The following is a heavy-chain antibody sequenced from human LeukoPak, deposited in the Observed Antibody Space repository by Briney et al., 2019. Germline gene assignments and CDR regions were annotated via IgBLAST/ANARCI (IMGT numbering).Heavy chain of an antibody. CDR1: GYTFTGYY. D-gene: IGHD4-17*01. V-gene: IGHV1-2*02. J-gene: IGHJ4*02. CDR3: ARVATVTTPEYYFDY. Sequence: GASVKVSCKASGYTFTGYYMHWVRQAPGQGLEWMGWINPNSGGTNYAQKFQGRVTMTRDTSISTAYMELSRLRSDDTAVYYCARVATVTTPEYYFDYWGQGTLATVSS. CDR2: INPNSGGT.